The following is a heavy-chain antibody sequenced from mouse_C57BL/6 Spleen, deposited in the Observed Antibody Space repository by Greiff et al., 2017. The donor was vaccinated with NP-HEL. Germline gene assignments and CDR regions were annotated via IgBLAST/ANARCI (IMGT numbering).Heavy chain of an antibody. Sequence: EVQLQQSGPELVKPGASVKIPCKASGYTFTDYNMDWVKQSHGKSLEWIGDINPNNGGTIYNHKFKGKATLTVDKSSSTAYLELRSLASEDTAVYYCARGLRQYYYAMDYWGQGTSVTVSS. J-gene: IGHJ4*01. V-gene: IGHV1-18*01. CDR1: GYTFTDYN. CDR3: ARGLRQYYYAMDY. D-gene: IGHD2-4*01. CDR2: INPNNGGT.